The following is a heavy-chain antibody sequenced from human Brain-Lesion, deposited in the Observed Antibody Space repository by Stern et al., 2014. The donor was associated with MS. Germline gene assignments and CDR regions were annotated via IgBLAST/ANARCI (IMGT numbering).Heavy chain of an antibody. D-gene: IGHD3-22*01. CDR3: ATYYYDSTGYNDF. V-gene: IGHV1-2*04. Sequence: VQLEESGAEVKKPGASVKVSCKASGYTFTGYYMHWGRQAPGQGLEWTGWINPKSGGTNYAQKFQGWVTMTRDTSINTAYMELSRLRSDDTAVYYCATYYYDSTGYNDFWGQGTLVTVSS. CDR2: INPKSGGT. CDR1: GYTFTGYY. J-gene: IGHJ4*02.